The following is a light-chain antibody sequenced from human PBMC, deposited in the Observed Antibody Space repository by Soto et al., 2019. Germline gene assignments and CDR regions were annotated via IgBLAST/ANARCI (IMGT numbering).Light chain of an antibody. CDR3: QKYNSAPHT. CDR1: QGISNF. J-gene: IGKJ4*01. CDR2: AAS. Sequence: DIQMTQSPSSLSASVGDRVTITCRASQGISNFLAWYQQKPGQVPNLLIYAASTLQSGVPSRFSGSGSGTDFTLTISSLEPEDVATYYCQKYNSAPHTFGGGTKVEIK. V-gene: IGKV1-27*01.